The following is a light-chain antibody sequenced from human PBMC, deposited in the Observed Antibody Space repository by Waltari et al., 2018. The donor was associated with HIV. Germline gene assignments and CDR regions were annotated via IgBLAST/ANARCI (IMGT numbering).Light chain of an antibody. CDR1: DSNIGNNY. Sequence: QSILTQPPSVSAAPGQRVTIPCSGGDSNIGNNYVSWYQQVPGRAPRLLIYDNEKRPSGIPDRCSASKAGMSAILDIAGRQIVDEADYYCGTWDSSLSLYVFGPGTTVDVL. CDR3: GTWDSSLSLYV. CDR2: DNE. V-gene: IGLV1-51*01. J-gene: IGLJ1*01.